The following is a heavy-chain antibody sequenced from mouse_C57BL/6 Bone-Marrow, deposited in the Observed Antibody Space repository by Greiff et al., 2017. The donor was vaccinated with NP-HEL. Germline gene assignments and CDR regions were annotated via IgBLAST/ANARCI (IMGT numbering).Heavy chain of an antibody. CDR1: GYSITSGYY. Sequence: EVQLQQSGPGLVKPSQSLSLTCSVTGYSITSGYYWNWIRQFPGNKLAWMGYISYDGSNNYNPSLKNRISITRDTSKNQFFLKLNSVTTEDTATYYCARETTVVAPYFDVWGTGTTVTVSS. D-gene: IGHD1-1*01. CDR2: ISYDGSN. CDR3: ARETTVVAPYFDV. J-gene: IGHJ1*03. V-gene: IGHV3-6*01.